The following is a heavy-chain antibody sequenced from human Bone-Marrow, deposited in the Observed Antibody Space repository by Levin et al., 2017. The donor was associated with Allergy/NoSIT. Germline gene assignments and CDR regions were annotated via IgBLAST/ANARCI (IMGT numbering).Heavy chain of an antibody. Sequence: SQTLSLTCTVSGVSISSSGYYWGWIRQPPGQGLEWIGNVYYSGSTYYNPSLKSRLTISVDTSNNQFSLKLSSLTAIDTAVYFCARRTWNDANSQFDYWGQGTLVTVSS. CDR3: ARRTWNDANSQFDY. D-gene: IGHD1-1*01. V-gene: IGHV4-39*01. CDR2: VYYSGST. J-gene: IGHJ4*02. CDR1: GVSISSSGYY.